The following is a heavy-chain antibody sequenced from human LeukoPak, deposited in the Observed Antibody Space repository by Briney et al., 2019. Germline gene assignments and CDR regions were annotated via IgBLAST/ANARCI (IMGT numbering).Heavy chain of an antibody. V-gene: IGHV3-53*01. D-gene: IGHD3-10*01. Sequence: GGSLRLSCAASGVTVSSNYMSWVRQAPGKGLEWVSVIYSGGSTYYADSVKGRFTISRDNSKNTLYLQMNSLRAEDTAVYYCARGPPYYYGSPAYYFDYWGQGTLVTVSS. CDR3: ARGPPYYYGSPAYYFDY. J-gene: IGHJ4*02. CDR2: IYSGGST. CDR1: GVTVSSNY.